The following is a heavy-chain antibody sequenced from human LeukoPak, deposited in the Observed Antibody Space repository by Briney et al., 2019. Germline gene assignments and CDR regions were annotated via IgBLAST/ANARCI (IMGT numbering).Heavy chain of an antibody. Sequence: GGSLRLSCKGSGFTFSNSWLTWVRQGPGRGPEWVANIRQDGSEKNYVDSVKGRFTISRDNAKSSLYLQMNSLRAEDTAVYYCARGHFGMDVWGQGTTVTVSS. V-gene: IGHV3-7*01. CDR1: GFTFSNSW. CDR2: IRQDGSEK. J-gene: IGHJ6*02. CDR3: ARGHFGMDV.